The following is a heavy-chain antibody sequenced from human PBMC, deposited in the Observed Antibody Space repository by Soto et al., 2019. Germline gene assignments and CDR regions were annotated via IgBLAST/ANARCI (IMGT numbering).Heavy chain of an antibody. J-gene: IGHJ4*02. D-gene: IGHD3-10*01. CDR2: SGANSGNR. CDR3: ARVAGYGSGSRFFDN. V-gene: IGHV1-18*01. Sequence: QVQLVQSGAEVTKPGASVKVSCKTSGYPFSTYGLSWVRQAPGQGLEWMGWSGANSGNRIYAQKFQGRVTMYTDRSTYTGYVELRSLTSDAEALYYCARVAGYGSGSRFFDNWGQGTLVTVS. CDR1: GYPFSTYG.